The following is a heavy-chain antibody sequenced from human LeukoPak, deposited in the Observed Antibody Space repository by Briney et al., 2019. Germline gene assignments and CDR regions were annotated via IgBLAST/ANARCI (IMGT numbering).Heavy chain of an antibody. CDR2: IYYTGGT. CDR1: GGSITSSSYY. CDR3: ARGSSSGRSGHDAFGI. V-gene: IGHV4-39*01. J-gene: IGHJ3*02. D-gene: IGHD3-10*01. Sequence: SETLSLTCSVSGGSITSSSYYWAWVRQSPEKGLEWIGSIYYTGGTHYNPSLKSRVIMSVDTSKNQFSLNLSSVTAADTAVYYCARGSSSGRSGHDAFGIWGQGTMVTVSS.